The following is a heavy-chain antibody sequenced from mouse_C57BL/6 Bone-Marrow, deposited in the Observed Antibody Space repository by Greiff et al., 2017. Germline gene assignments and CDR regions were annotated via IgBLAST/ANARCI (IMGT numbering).Heavy chain of an antibody. D-gene: IGHD2-2*01. Sequence: VQLVESGAELVKPGASVKMSCKASGYTFTSYWITWVKQRPGQGLEWIGDMYPGSGSTNYNEKFKSKATLTVDTSSSTAYMQLSSLTSEDSAVYYCARSGYYCYDGAYWGQGTRVTVSA. CDR3: ARSGYYCYDGAY. CDR2: MYPGSGST. V-gene: IGHV1-55*01. J-gene: IGHJ3*01. CDR1: GYTFTSYW.